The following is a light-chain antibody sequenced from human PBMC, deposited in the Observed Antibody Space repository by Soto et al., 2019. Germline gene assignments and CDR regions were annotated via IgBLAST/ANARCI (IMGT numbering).Light chain of an antibody. V-gene: IGKV3-11*01. J-gene: IGKJ5*01. Sequence: EIVLTQSPATRSLSPGERATLSCRAIQSLITYLAWYQQKPGQSPRLLIYDASNRATGIPARFSGSGSGTDFTLTISRLEPEDFAMYYCQQYGSAPTTFGQGTRLEIK. CDR1: QSLITY. CDR3: QQYGSAPTT. CDR2: DAS.